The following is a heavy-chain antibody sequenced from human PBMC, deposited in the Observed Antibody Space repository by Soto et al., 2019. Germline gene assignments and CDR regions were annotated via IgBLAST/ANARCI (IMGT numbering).Heavy chain of an antibody. D-gene: IGHD3-10*01. CDR1: GGSISSSSYY. CDR2: IYYSGST. Sequence: SETLSLTCTVSGGSISSSSYYWGWIRQPPGKGLEWIGSIYYSGSTYYNPSLKSRVTISVDTSKNQFSPKLSSVTAADTAVYYCARHLRGMVRGVIHLAGWFDPWGQGTLVTVSS. V-gene: IGHV4-39*01. CDR3: ARHLRGMVRGVIHLAGWFDP. J-gene: IGHJ5*02.